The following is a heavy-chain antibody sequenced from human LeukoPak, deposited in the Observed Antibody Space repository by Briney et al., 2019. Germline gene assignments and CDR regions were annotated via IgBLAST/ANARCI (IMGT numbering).Heavy chain of an antibody. J-gene: IGHJ3*02. CDR3: AGAASNYGSGSYYNTPHDAFDI. CDR1: GYTFTGYY. Sequence: GASVKVSCKGSGYTFTGYYMHWVRQAPGQGLEWMGWINPNSGGTNYAQKFQGRVTMTRDTSISTAYMELSRLRSDDTAVYYCAGAASNYGSGSYYNTPHDAFDIWGQGTMVTVSS. CDR2: INPNSGGT. D-gene: IGHD3-10*01. V-gene: IGHV1-2*02.